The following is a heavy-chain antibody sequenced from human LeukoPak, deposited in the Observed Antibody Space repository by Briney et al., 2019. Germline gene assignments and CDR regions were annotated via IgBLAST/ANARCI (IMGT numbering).Heavy chain of an antibody. D-gene: IGHD6-13*01. V-gene: IGHV1-2*02. CDR2: INPNSGGT. CDR1: GYTFTSYY. Sequence: GASVKVSCKASGYTFTSYYMHWVRQAPGQGLEWMGWINPNSGGTNYAQNFQGRVTMTRDTSISTAYMELSRLRSDDTAVYYCARGAFQGSSWFDYWGQGTLVTVSS. J-gene: IGHJ4*02. CDR3: ARGAFQGSSWFDY.